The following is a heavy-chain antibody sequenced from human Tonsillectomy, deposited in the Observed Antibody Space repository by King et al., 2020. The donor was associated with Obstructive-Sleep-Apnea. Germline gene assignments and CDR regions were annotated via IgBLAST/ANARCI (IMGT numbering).Heavy chain of an antibody. D-gene: IGHD3-16*01. J-gene: IGHJ6*02. V-gene: IGHV3-21*01. CDR2: ISSHSYI. CDR3: ARVEGGNYYYGLDV. Sequence: VQLVESGGGLVKPGGSLRLSCAASGFTFTTYSMNWVRQAPGKGLEWVSSISSHSYIDYADSVKGRFTISRDNAKNSLYLQMNSLRAEDTAVYYCARVEGGNYYYGLDVWGQGTTVTVSS. CDR1: GFTFTTYS.